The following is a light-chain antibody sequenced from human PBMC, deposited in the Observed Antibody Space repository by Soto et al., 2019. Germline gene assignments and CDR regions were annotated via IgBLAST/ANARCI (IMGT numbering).Light chain of an antibody. Sequence: EIAMTQSPATLSLSPGERATLSCRASQSVSSNLAWYQQKPGQAPRLLVSDASTRATGIPARFSGSGSGTEFTLTISSLEPEDFAVYYCQQRNSWPPTFTFGQGTRLEIK. V-gene: IGKV3-15*01. CDR2: DAS. CDR1: QSVSSN. J-gene: IGKJ5*01. CDR3: QQRNSWPPTFT.